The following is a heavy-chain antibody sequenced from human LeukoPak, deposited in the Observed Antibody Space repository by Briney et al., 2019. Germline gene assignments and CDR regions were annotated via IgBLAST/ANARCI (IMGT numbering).Heavy chain of an antibody. CDR3: ARRAGAYSHPYDY. J-gene: IGHJ4*02. V-gene: IGHV3-23*01. Sequence: GGSLRLSCAASGFTFSSDAMSWVRQAPGKGLEWVSAISGSGGSTYYADSVKGRFTISRDNSKNTLYLQMNSLRAEDTAVYYCARRAGAYSHPYDYWGQGTLVTVSS. D-gene: IGHD4/OR15-4a*01. CDR2: ISGSGGST. CDR1: GFTFSSDA.